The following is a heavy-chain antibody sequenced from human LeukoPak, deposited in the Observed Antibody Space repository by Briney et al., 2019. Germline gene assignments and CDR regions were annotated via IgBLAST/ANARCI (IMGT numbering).Heavy chain of an antibody. CDR3: ARRAGAYSHPYDY. J-gene: IGHJ4*02. V-gene: IGHV3-23*01. Sequence: GGSLRLSCAASGFTFSSDAMSWVRQAPGKGLEWVSAISGSGGSTYYADSVKGRFTISRDNSKNTLYLQMNSLRAEDTAVYYCARRAGAYSHPYDYWGQGTLVTVSS. D-gene: IGHD4/OR15-4a*01. CDR2: ISGSGGST. CDR1: GFTFSSDA.